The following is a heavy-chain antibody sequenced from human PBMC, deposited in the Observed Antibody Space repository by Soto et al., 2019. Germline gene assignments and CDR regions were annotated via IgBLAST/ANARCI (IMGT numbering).Heavy chain of an antibody. CDR3: ARCKGYYDSSGLEFFHPRRPFDI. Sequence: KPSETLSLTCAVSGGSISSSNWWSWVRQPPGKGLEWIGEIYHSGSTNYNPSLKSRVTISVDKSKNQFSLKLSSVTAADTAVYYCARCKGYYDSSGLEFFHPRRPFDIWGQGTMVTVSS. CDR2: IYHSGST. CDR1: GGSISSSNW. J-gene: IGHJ3*02. D-gene: IGHD3-22*01. V-gene: IGHV4-4*02.